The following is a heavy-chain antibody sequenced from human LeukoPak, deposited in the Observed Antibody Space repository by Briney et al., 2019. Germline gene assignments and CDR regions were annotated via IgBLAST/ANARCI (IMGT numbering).Heavy chain of an antibody. J-gene: IGHJ3*02. V-gene: IGHV3-48*03. CDR2: ISSSGSTI. CDR1: GFTFSSYE. CDR3: ARVNQGAFDI. Sequence: GGSLRLSCAASGFTFSSYEMNWVRQAPGKGLEWVSHISSSGSTIYYADSVKGRFTISRDNAKNSLYLQMNSLRAEDTAVYYCARVNQGAFDIWGQGTMVTVSS.